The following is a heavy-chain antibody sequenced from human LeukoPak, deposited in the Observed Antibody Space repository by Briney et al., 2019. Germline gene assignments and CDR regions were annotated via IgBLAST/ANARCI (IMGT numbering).Heavy chain of an antibody. J-gene: IGHJ4*02. D-gene: IGHD2-2*01. Sequence: PSETLSLTCTVSGGSISSGDYYWSWIRQPPGKGLEWIGYTYHSGSTYYNPSLKSRVTISVDTSKNQFSLKLTSVTAADTAVYYCARVNIVVVAATIPFDYWGQGTLVTVSS. CDR1: GGSISSGDYY. CDR3: ARVNIVVVAATIPFDY. CDR2: TYHSGST. V-gene: IGHV4-30-4*01.